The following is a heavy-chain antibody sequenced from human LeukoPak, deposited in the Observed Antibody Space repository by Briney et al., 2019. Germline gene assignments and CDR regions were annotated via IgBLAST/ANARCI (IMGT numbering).Heavy chain of an antibody. J-gene: IGHJ4*02. CDR2: IYYSGST. CDR1: GGSISSTYYY. CDR3: ARRGDSSGYYIIDY. V-gene: IGHV4-39*01. D-gene: IGHD3-22*01. Sequence: PSQTLSLTCTVSGGSISSTYYYWGWIRQPPGKGLEWIGSIYYSGSTYYNPSLKSRVTISVDTSKNQFSLKLSSVTAADTAVYYCARRGDSSGYYIIDYWGQGTLVTVSS.